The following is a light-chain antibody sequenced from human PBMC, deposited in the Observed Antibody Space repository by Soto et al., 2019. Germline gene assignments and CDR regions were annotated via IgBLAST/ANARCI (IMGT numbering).Light chain of an antibody. Sequence: EIVMTQSPAALSVSPGERATLSCRPSQSVGSTLAWYQQKPGQAPRLLIYDASARATGIPARFSGSGSGTEFTLTISSLQSEDFAVYYCHQYNKWPPVFGGGTKVDIK. CDR1: QSVGST. J-gene: IGKJ4*01. CDR2: DAS. V-gene: IGKV3-15*01. CDR3: HQYNKWPPV.